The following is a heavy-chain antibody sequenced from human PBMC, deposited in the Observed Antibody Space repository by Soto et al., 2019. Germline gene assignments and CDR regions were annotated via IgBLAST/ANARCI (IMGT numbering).Heavy chain of an antibody. CDR1: GFTFSSYA. CDR2: ISYDGSNK. V-gene: IGHV3-30-3*01. Sequence: PGGSLRLSCAASGFTFSSYAMHWVRQAPGKGLEWVAVISYDGSNKYYADSVKGRFTISRDNSKNTLYPQMNSLGAEDTAVYYCARGRFLIVYYFDYWGQGTLVTVSS. CDR3: ARGRFLIVYYFDY. J-gene: IGHJ4*02. D-gene: IGHD3-3*01.